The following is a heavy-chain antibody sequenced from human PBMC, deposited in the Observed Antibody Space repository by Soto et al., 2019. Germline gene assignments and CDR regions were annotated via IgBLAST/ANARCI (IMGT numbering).Heavy chain of an antibody. CDR2: ITRTATGGNT. CDR3: ASAPSGGSTLRDY. D-gene: IGHD2-15*01. CDR1: EFSLTTYD. V-gene: IGHV3-23*01. Sequence: EVQLLESGGGLVQPGGSLRLSCAASEFSLTTYDISWVRQAPGKGLEWVSAITRTATGGNTYYADSVKGRFTISRDDSQNTIYLQMNSLGAEDTAIDYCASAPSGGSTLRDYWGQGTLVTVSS. J-gene: IGHJ4*02.